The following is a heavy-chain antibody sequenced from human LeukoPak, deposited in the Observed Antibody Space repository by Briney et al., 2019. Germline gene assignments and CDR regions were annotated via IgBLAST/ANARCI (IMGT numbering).Heavy chain of an antibody. V-gene: IGHV1-69*05. J-gene: IGHJ4*02. D-gene: IGHD3-22*01. Sequence: SVKVSCKASGGTFSSYATSWVRQAPGQGLEWMGGIIPIFGTANYAQKFQGRVTITTDESASTAYMELSSLRSEDTAVYYCAREDSSGYYLRDHWGQGTLVTASS. CDR1: GGTFSSYA. CDR3: AREDSSGYYLRDH. CDR2: IIPIFGTA.